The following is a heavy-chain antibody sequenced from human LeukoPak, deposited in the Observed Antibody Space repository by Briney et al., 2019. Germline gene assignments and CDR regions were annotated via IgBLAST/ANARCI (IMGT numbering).Heavy chain of an antibody. CDR3: ARATWNYVIDY. J-gene: IGHJ4*02. CDR2: AYYSGIT. Sequence: PSETLSLTCTVSGGSISSYYWSWIRQPPGGGLDWIGYAYYSGITSYNPSLKSRVIISVDTSKNQVSLKLTYVTAADTAVYYCARATWNYVIDYWGQGTLVTVPS. V-gene: IGHV4-59*01. CDR1: GGSISSYY. D-gene: IGHD1-7*01.